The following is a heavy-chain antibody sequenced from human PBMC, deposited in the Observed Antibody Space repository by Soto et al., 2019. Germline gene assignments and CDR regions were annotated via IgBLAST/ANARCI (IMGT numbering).Heavy chain of an antibody. CDR2: ISYDGSNK. Sequence: QVQLVESGGGVVQPGRSLRLSCAASGFTFSSYGMHWVRQAPGKGLEWVAVISYDGSNKYYADSVKGRFTISRDNSKNTLYLQMNSLRAEDTAVYYCAKAVLGTDYYYDGMDVWGQGTTVTVSS. D-gene: IGHD1-1*01. CDR1: GFTFSSYG. J-gene: IGHJ6*02. V-gene: IGHV3-30*18. CDR3: AKAVLGTDYYYDGMDV.